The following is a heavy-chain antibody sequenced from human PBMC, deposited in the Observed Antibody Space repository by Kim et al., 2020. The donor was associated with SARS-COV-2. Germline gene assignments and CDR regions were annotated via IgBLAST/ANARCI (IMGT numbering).Heavy chain of an antibody. D-gene: IGHD4-17*01. J-gene: IGHJ6*02. Sequence: LNSRVTISVDTSKNQFSLKLSAVTAADTAVYYCARGRAVTTLYYYYGMDVWGQGTTVTVSS. CDR3: ARGRAVTTLYYYYGMDV. V-gene: IGHV4-34*01.